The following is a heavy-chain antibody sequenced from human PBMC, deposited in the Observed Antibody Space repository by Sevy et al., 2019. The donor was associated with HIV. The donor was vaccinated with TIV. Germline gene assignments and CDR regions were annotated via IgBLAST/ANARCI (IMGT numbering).Heavy chain of an antibody. V-gene: IGHV3-73*01. CDR1: GFTFSGSA. J-gene: IGHJ3*02. D-gene: IGHD6-13*01. CDR2: IRSKANSYAT. CDR3: TRLNGAAAGLDAFDI. Sequence: GGSLRLSCAASGFTFSGSAMHWVHQASGKGLEWVGRIRSKANSYATAYAASVKGRFTISRDDSKNTAYLQMNSLKTEDTAVYYCTRLNGAAAGLDAFDIWGQGTMVIVSS.